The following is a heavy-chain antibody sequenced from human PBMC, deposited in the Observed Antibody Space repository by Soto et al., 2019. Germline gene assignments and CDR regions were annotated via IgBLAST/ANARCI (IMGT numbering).Heavy chain of an antibody. V-gene: IGHV4-59*08. CDR2: IYNSGST. D-gene: IGHD2-21*02. CDR1: GGSISSYY. J-gene: IGHJ4*02. Sequence: QVQLQESGPGLVKPSETLSLTCTVSGGSISSYYWSWIRQPPGKGLEWIGHIYNSGSTNYNPSLMRXXTXSXXMAKSPFSFQLSSVSAADTAVYYCARLKGDHGVDYWGPGTLVPVSS. CDR3: ARLKGDHGVDY.